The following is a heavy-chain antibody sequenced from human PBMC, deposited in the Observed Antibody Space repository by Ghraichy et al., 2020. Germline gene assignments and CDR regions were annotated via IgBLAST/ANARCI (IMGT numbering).Heavy chain of an antibody. CDR1: GGSINSGSFS. CDR2: IYHSGTT. Sequence: SETLSLTCAVSGGSINSGSFSLSWIRQPPGKGLEWIGYIYHSGTTYYNPSLKSRVTISLDDSKNQFSLRLNSVTAADTAVYYCARAPYDDDGFYDDGFDIWGQGTMFTVSS. J-gene: IGHJ3*02. V-gene: IGHV4-30-2*01. CDR3: ARAPYDDDGFYDDGFDI. D-gene: IGHD3-22*01.